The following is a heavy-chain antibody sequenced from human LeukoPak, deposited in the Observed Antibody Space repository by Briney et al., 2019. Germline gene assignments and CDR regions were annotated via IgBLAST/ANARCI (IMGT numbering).Heavy chain of an antibody. CDR3: AREGYHYYDSTGYYSGVDY. CDR2: IYTSGST. V-gene: IGHV4-61*02. CDR1: GGSISSGSYY. J-gene: IGHJ4*02. D-gene: IGHD3-22*01. Sequence: PSETLSLTCTVSGGSISSGSYYWGWIRQPAGKGLEWIGRIYTSGSTNYNPSLKSRVTISVDTSKNQFSLKLSSVTAADTAVYYCAREGYHYYDSTGYYSGVDYWGQGTLVTVSS.